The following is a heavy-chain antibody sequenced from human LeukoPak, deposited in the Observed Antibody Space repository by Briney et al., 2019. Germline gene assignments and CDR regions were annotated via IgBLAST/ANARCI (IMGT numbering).Heavy chain of an antibody. J-gene: IGHJ4*02. CDR3: ARDGGLRALDY. D-gene: IGHD5-12*01. CDR1: GGSFSGYY. V-gene: IGHV4-34*01. CDR2: INHSGST. Sequence: PWETLSLTCAVYGGSFSGYYWSWIRQPPGKGLEWIGEINHSGSTNYNPSLKSRVTISVDTSKNQFSLKLSSVTAADTAVYYCARDGGLRALDYCGQGTLVTVSS.